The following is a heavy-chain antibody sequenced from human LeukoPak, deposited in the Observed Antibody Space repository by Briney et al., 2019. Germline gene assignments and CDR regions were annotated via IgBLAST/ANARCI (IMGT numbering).Heavy chain of an antibody. CDR3: ATDRQGMVRGGMGDY. Sequence: ASVKVSCKASGYTLTELSMHWVRQAPGKGLEWMGGFDPKDGETIYAQKFQGRVTMTEDTSTDTAYMERSSLRSEDTAVYYCATDRQGMVRGGMGDYCGQGTLVTLSS. V-gene: IGHV1-24*01. J-gene: IGHJ4*02. CDR1: GYTLTELS. CDR2: FDPKDGET. D-gene: IGHD3-10*01.